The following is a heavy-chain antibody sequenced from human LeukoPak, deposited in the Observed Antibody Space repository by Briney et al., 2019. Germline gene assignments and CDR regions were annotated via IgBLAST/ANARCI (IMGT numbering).Heavy chain of an antibody. CDR3: AKDTLVGARYYGMDV. V-gene: IGHV3-9*01. Sequence: GGSLRLSCAASGFTFDDYAMHWDRQAPGKGLEWVSGISWNSGSIGYADSAKGRFTISRDNAKNSLYLQMNSLRAEDTALYYCAKDTLVGARYYGMDVWGQGTTVTVSS. CDR2: ISWNSGSI. CDR1: GFTFDDYA. J-gene: IGHJ6*02. D-gene: IGHD1-26*01.